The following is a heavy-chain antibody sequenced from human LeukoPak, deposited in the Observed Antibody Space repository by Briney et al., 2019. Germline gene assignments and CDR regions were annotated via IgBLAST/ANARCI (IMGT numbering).Heavy chain of an antibody. Sequence: SETLSLTCTVSGGSISRYYWSWIRQPPGKGLEWIGESNNSGSTNYNPSLNSRVTISVDTSKNQFSLTLSSVTAADTAVYYCARGGAARLRWFDPWGQGTLVTVSS. CDR2: SNNSGST. D-gene: IGHD6-6*01. CDR1: GGSISRYY. CDR3: ARGGAARLRWFDP. J-gene: IGHJ5*02. V-gene: IGHV4-34*01.